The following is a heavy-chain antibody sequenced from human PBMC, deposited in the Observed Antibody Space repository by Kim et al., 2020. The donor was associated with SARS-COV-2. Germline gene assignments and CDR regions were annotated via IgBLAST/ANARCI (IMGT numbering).Heavy chain of an antibody. J-gene: IGHJ4*02. V-gene: IGHV1-2*02. Sequence: YPPRFQGRVTMTRDTSISTAYMEVRGLTSDDTAVYYCARGAGVYGSGADHWGQGTLVTVSS. CDR3: ARGAGVYGSGADH. D-gene: IGHD4-17*01.